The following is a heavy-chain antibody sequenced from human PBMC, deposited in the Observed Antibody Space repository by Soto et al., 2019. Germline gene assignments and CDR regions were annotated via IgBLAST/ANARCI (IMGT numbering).Heavy chain of an antibody. CDR2: IYHSGST. CDR1: GGSISSGGYS. V-gene: IGHV4-30-2*01. CDR3: ARGGAAGHSRAGGWFDP. Sequence: PSETLSLTCAVSGGSISSGGYSWSWIRQPPGKGLEWIGYIYHSGSTYCNPSLKSRVTISVDRSKNQFSLKLSSVTAADTAVYYCARGGAAGHSRAGGWFDPWGQGTLVTVSS. J-gene: IGHJ5*02. D-gene: IGHD6-13*01.